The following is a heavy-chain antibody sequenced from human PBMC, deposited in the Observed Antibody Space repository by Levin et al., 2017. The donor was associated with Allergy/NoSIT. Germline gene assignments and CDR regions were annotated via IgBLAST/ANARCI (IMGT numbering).Heavy chain of an antibody. D-gene: IGHD2-15*01. J-gene: IGHJ4*02. V-gene: IGHV3-7*01. CDR2: IKEDGSET. Sequence: GGSLRLSCIDSGFTFNNYWMTWVRQAPGKGLEWVANIKEDGSETYYVDSVKGRFTVSRDNAVNTLYLQMNSLRVGDTAVYYCAKSGGAWSEGHSWGQGTLVTVSS. CDR1: GFTFNNYW. CDR3: AKSGGAWSEGHS.